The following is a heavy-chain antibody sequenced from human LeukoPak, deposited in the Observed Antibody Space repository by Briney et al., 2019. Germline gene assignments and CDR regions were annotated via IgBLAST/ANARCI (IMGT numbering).Heavy chain of an antibody. Sequence: PGGSLRLSCAASGFTFSSYSMNWVRQAPGKGLEWVSYITSSSSTIYYADSVKGRFTISRDNAKNSLSLQMNSLRAEDTAVYYCASVGGNYYDSSGYLSFDAFDIWGQGTMVTVSS. J-gene: IGHJ3*02. CDR2: ITSSSSTI. D-gene: IGHD3-22*01. CDR3: ASVGGNYYDSSGYLSFDAFDI. CDR1: GFTFSSYS. V-gene: IGHV3-48*01.